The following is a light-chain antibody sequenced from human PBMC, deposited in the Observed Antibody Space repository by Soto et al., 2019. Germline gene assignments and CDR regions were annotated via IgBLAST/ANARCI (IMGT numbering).Light chain of an antibody. V-gene: IGLV2-14*03. J-gene: IGLJ1*01. CDR2: NVS. Sequence: QSVLTQPASVSGSPGRSITISCTGTSSDVGGYNSVSWYQHHPGKAPKLMIYNVSNRPSGVSSRFSGSKSGNTASLTISGLQAEDEADYYCSSYTTSSTYVFATGTKVTV. CDR3: SSYTTSSTYV. CDR1: SSDVGGYNS.